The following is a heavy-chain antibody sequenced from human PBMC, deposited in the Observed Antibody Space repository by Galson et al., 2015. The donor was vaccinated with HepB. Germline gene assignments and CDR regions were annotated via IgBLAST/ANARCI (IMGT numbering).Heavy chain of an antibody. D-gene: IGHD3-9*01. J-gene: IGHJ4*02. V-gene: IGHV1-2*06. CDR1: GYTFTGYY. CDR2: INPNSGGT. CDR3: ARAYDILTGPVGPFARQSLGIDY. Sequence: SVKVSCKASGYTFTGYYMHWVRQAPGQGLEWMGRINPNSGGTNYAQKFQGRVTMTRDTSISTAYMELSRLRSDDTAVYYCARAYDILTGPVGPFARQSLGIDYWGQGTLVTVSS.